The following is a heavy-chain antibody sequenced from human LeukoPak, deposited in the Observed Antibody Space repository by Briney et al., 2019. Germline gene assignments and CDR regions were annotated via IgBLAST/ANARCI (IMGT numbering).Heavy chain of an antibody. CDR1: GYTFTTYG. J-gene: IGHJ4*02. V-gene: IGHV1-18*01. CDR2: ISAYNGDT. D-gene: IGHD3-10*01. Sequence: GASVKVSCKASGYTFTTYGISWVRQAPGQGLEWMGWISAYNGDTNYAQELQGRVTMTTVTSTNTVYMELRSLRSDDTAVYYCARDGRFGELLDYWSQGTPVTVSS. CDR3: ARDGRFGELLDY.